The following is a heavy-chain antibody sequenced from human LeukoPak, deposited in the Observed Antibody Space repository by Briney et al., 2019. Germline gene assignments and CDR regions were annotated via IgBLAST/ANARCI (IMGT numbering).Heavy chain of an antibody. CDR3: ARAISRYNAIDY. D-gene: IGHD1-1*01. CDR1: GGSISSSSYY. V-gene: IGHV4-39*07. J-gene: IGHJ4*02. Sequence: ASETLSLTCTVSGGSISSSSYYWGWIRQPPGKGLEWIGSIYYSGSTNYNPSLKSRVTISVDTSKNQFSLKLSSVTAADTAVYYCARAISRYNAIDYWGQGTLVTVSS. CDR2: IYYSGST.